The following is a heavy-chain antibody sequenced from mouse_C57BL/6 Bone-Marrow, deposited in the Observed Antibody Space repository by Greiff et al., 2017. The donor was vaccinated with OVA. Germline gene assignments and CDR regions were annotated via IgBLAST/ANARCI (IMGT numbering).Heavy chain of an antibody. CDR3: AGACYSNYWFAY. D-gene: IGHD2-5*01. V-gene: IGHV1-55*01. Sequence: QVQLQQPGAELVKPGASVKMSCKASGYTFTSYWITWVKQRPGQGLEWIGDIYPGSGSTNYNEKFKSKATLTVDTSSSTAYMQLSSLTSEDSAVYYCAGACYSNYWFAYWGQGTLVTVSA. J-gene: IGHJ3*01. CDR2: IYPGSGST. CDR1: GYTFTSYW.